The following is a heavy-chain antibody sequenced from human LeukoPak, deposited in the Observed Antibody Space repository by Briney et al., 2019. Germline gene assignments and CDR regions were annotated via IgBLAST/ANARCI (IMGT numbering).Heavy chain of an antibody. Sequence: PSETLSLTCAVSGGSISSGGYSWSWIRQPPGKGLEWIGEINHSGSTYYNPSLKSRVTIFVDTSKNQFSLKLSSVTAADTAVYYCATSIAAAGTRRFDSWGQGTLVTVSS. J-gene: IGHJ4*02. V-gene: IGHV4-39*01. CDR2: INHSGST. CDR1: GGSISSGGYS. CDR3: ATSIAAAGTRRFDS. D-gene: IGHD6-13*01.